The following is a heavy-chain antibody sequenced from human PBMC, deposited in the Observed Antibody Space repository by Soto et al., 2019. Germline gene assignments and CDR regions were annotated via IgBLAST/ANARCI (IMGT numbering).Heavy chain of an antibody. CDR3: ARQLYTVVTPQDY. CDR1: GFTFSNFR. CDR2: IDGSGTAM. Sequence: GGSLRLSCAASGFTFSNFRMNWIRQAPGKGLEWVSHIDGSGTAMSYVDSVKGRFTISRDNAKNSLYLEMTSLRDEDTAVYYFARQLYTVVTPQDYWGRGTLVTVSS. J-gene: IGHJ4*02. V-gene: IGHV3-48*02. D-gene: IGHD2-21*02.